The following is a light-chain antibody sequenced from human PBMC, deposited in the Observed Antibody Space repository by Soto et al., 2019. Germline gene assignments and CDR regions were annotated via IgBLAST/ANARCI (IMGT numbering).Light chain of an antibody. CDR1: RGDVGGYDY. CDR2: DVS. Sequence: QSVLTQPASVSGSPGQSITISCSGTRGDVGGYDYVSWYQQHPGKAPKLMIFDVSDRPSGVSDRFSGSQSDNTASLTISGLQDEDEAEDYCASNSRSGTRFFGTGTKLTVL. CDR3: ASNSRSGTRF. J-gene: IGLJ1*01. V-gene: IGLV2-14*01.